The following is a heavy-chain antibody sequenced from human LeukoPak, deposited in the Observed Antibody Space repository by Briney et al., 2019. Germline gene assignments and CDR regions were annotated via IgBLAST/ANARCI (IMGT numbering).Heavy chain of an antibody. CDR3: AREVGQQLLNWFDP. J-gene: IGHJ5*02. CDR2: IIPRGGST. CDR1: GYTFTSYY. D-gene: IGHD6-13*01. Sequence: ASVKVSCKASGYTFTSYYMHWVRQASGQGLEWMGMIIPRGGSTSYAQKFQGRVTMTRDTSTSTVYMELSFLRSEDTAVYYCAREVGQQLLNWFDPWGQGTLVTVSS. V-gene: IGHV1-46*01.